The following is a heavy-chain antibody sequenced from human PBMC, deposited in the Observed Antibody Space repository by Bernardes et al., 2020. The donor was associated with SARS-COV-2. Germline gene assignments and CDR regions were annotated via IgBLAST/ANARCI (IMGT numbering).Heavy chain of an antibody. D-gene: IGHD2-8*02. V-gene: IGHV3-23*01. CDR1: GFSFGSCA. CDR2: ITNTGGDT. Sequence: GGSLRLSGEASGFSFGSCAIGWVRKAPGKGLEWVYLITNTGGDTYYADSVRRRPTISRDNSNNMLYLHMNNLRAEDTALYYWSKTPSTGWATDYFDHWSQGTLVTVSS. CDR3: SKTPSTGWATDYFDH. J-gene: IGHJ4*01.